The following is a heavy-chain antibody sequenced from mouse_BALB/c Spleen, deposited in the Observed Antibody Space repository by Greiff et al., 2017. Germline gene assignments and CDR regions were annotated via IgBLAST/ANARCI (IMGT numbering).Heavy chain of an antibody. J-gene: IGHJ2*01. Sequence: DVQLQESGPGLVKPSQSLSLTCTVTGYSITSDYAWNWIRQFPGNKLEWMGYISYSGCTSYNPSLKSRISITRDTSKNQFFLQLNSVTTEDTATYYCARGGLPHCFDYWGQGTTLTVSS. V-gene: IGHV3-2*02. D-gene: IGHD2-2*01. CDR1: GYSITSDYA. CDR2: ISYSGCT. CDR3: ARGGLPHCFDY.